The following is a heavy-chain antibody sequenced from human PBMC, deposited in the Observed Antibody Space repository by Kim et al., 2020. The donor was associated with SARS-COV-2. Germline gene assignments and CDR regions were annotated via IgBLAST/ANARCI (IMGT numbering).Heavy chain of an antibody. V-gene: IGHV5-10-1*01. CDR1: GYSFTSYW. J-gene: IGHJ4*02. CDR3: ARGEDLGYCSGGSCYSADY. D-gene: IGHD2-15*01. Sequence: GESLKISCKGSGYSFTSYWISWVRQMPGKGLEWMGRIDPSDSYTNYSPSFQGHVTISADKSISTAYLQWSSLKASDTAMYYCARGEDLGYCSGGSCYSADYRGQGTLVTVSS. CDR2: IDPSDSYT.